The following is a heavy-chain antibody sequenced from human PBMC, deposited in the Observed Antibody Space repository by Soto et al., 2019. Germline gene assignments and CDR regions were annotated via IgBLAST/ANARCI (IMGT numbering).Heavy chain of an antibody. D-gene: IGHD2-21*02. Sequence: QVQLQESGPGLVKPSQTLSLTCSVSGGSVSSGGYYWTWIRQHPGKGLEWIGYIYYSGSTYYNPSLKIRVTISVDTSKNQFSLKLSSVTAADTAVYYCAREGVTAKGADSWGQGTLVTVSS. CDR3: AREGVTAKGADS. J-gene: IGHJ4*02. CDR2: IYYSGST. CDR1: GGSVSSGGYY. V-gene: IGHV4-31*03.